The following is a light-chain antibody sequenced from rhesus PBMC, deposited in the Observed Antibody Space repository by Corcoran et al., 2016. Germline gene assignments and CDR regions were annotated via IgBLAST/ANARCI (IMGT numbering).Light chain of an antibody. Sequence: DIQMTQSPSSLSASVGDRVTITCRASQAITNDLAWYQQKPGQTPKLLIYEATSLKSGIPSRFSGSGSGTDFTLTSSNLQSEDFATYYCQHYYSTPLTFGGGTKVDIK. CDR2: EAT. CDR3: QHYYSTPLT. J-gene: IGKJ4*01. CDR1: QAITND. V-gene: IGKV1S17*01.